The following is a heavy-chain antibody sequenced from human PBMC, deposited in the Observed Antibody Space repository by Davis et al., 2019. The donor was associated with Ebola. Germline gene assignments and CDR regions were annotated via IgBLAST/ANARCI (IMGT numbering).Heavy chain of an antibody. CDR3: TTDYDLWSGYYHFDY. CDR1: GFTFSSYA. CDR2: ISGSGGST. Sequence: GESLKISCAASGFTFSSYAMSWVRQAPGKGLEWVSAISGSGGSTYYADSVKGRFTISRDNSKNTLYLQMNSLKTEDTAVYYCTTDYDLWSGYYHFDYWGQGTLVTVSS. D-gene: IGHD3-3*01. V-gene: IGHV3-23*01. J-gene: IGHJ4*02.